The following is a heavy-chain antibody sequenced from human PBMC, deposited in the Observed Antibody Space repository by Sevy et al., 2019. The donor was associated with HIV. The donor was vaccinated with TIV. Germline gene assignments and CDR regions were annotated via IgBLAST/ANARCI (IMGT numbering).Heavy chain of an antibody. CDR1: GFTFSSYA. J-gene: IGHJ5*02. V-gene: IGHV3-30*04. CDR3: ARDQHDYAGNIRTGWFDP. D-gene: IGHD4-17*01. CDR2: ISYDGRNK. Sequence: GGSLRLSCAASGFTFSSYAMHWVRQAPGKGLEWVAVISYDGRNKYYEDSVKGRFTISRENSKNTLHLQMNSLRAEDTAVYYCARDQHDYAGNIRTGWFDPWGQGTLVTVSS.